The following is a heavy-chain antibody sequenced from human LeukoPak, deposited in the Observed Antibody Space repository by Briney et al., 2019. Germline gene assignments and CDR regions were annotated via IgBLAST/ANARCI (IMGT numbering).Heavy chain of an antibody. J-gene: IGHJ6*02. Sequence: GGSLRLSCAASGFTFSSYGMHWVRQAPGKGLEWVAVIWYDGSNKYYADSVKGRFTISRDNSKNTLYLQMNSLRAEDTAVYYCARASALRYFDSHGHGMDVWGQGTTVTVSS. CDR1: GFTFSSYG. D-gene: IGHD3-9*01. V-gene: IGHV3-33*01. CDR3: ARASALRYFDSHGHGMDV. CDR2: IWYDGSNK.